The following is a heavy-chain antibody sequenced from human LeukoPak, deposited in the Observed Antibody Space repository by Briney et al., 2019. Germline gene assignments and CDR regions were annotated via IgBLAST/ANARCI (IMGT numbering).Heavy chain of an antibody. Sequence: GGSLRLSCAASGFTFYSYAMSWVRQAPGKGLEWVSAISGSGASTYYADSVKGRFTISRDNSKNTLYLQMNSLRAEDTALYYCAKDRGYCSSVTCDLDYWGQGTLATVSS. D-gene: IGHD2-2*01. CDR1: GFTFYSYA. CDR2: ISGSGAST. J-gene: IGHJ4*02. V-gene: IGHV3-23*01. CDR3: AKDRGYCSSVTCDLDY.